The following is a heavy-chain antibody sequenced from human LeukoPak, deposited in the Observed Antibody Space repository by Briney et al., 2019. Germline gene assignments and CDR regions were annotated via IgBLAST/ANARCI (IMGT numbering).Heavy chain of an antibody. J-gene: IGHJ1*01. CDR2: ISAYNGNT. D-gene: IGHD3-22*01. CDR3: ARDVHYYDSSGYYREYFQH. Sequence: ASVKVSCKASGGTFSSYAISWVRQAPGQGLEWMGWISAYNGNTNYAQKLQGRVTMTTDTSTSTAYMELRSLRSDDTAVYYCARDVHYYDSSGYYREYFQHWGQGTLVTVSS. V-gene: IGHV1-18*01. CDR1: GGTFSSYA.